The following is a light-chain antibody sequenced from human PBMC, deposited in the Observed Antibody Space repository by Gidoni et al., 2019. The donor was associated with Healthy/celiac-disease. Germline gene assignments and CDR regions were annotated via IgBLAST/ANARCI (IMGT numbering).Light chain of an antibody. V-gene: IGKV1-33*01. Sequence: QMSLSPASLSASVGDRVTITCQASQDISNYLNWYQQKPGKAPKLLIYDASNLETGVPSRFSGSGSGTDFTFTISRPQPDAIATYDSPQQDTLPPTFGGGTKVEIK. CDR3: PQQDTLPPT. J-gene: IGKJ4*01. CDR2: DAS. CDR1: QDISNY.